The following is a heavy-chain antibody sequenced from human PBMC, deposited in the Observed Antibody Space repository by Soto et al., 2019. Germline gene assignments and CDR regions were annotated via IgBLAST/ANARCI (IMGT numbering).Heavy chain of an antibody. J-gene: IGHJ6*04. CDR3: ASLYCTNGVCSTRYYGTEV. V-gene: IGHV1-46*01. CDR1: GYTFTSYY. CDR2: INPSGGST. D-gene: IGHD2-8*01. Sequence: ASVKVSCKASGYTFTSYYMHWVRQAPGQGLEWMGIINPSGGSTSYAQKFQGRVTMTRDTSTSTVYMELSSLRSEDTAVYYCASLYCTNGVCSTRYYGTEVWGKGSTVTVSS.